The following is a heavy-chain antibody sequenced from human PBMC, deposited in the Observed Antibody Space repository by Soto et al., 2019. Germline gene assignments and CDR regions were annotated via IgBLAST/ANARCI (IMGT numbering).Heavy chain of an antibody. J-gene: IGHJ6*02. CDR3: AASIFYYGMDV. V-gene: IGHV5-51*01. Sequence: PGESLKISCKGFGYTFTNYWIGWVRQMPGKGPEWMGIIYPGDSDTKYNPSFQGQVTISADKSITTTYLQWSSLKASDTAIYYCAASIFYYGMDVWVQGTTVTVSS. CDR2: IYPGDSDT. CDR1: GYTFTNYW.